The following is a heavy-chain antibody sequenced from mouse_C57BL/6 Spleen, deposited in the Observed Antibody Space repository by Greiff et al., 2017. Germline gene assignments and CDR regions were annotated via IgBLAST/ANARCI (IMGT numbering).Heavy chain of an antibody. CDR1: GFTFSSYA. CDR2: ISDGGSYT. V-gene: IGHV5-4*01. CDR3: ARDWAMVTTAFDY. D-gene: IGHD2-2*01. J-gene: IGHJ2*01. Sequence: EVQLVESGGGLVKPGGSLKLSCAASGFTFSSYAMSWVRQTPEKRLEWVATISDGGSYTYYPDNVKGRFTISRDNAKNNLYLQMSHLKSEDTAMYYCARDWAMVTTAFDYWGQGTTLTVSS.